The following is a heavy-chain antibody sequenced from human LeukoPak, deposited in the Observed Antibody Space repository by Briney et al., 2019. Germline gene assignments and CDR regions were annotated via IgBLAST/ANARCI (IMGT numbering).Heavy chain of an antibody. Sequence: GGSLRLSCAASGFTFSTYTMSWVRQAPGKGLECVSAINTGGGTSSADSVKGRFTISRDNSESTLYLQMSSLRAEDTAVYYCARGLDSVTWGPFDIWGQGTVVTVSS. J-gene: IGHJ3*02. V-gene: IGHV3-23*01. CDR1: GFTFSTYT. CDR2: INTGGGT. CDR3: ARGLDSVTWGPFDI. D-gene: IGHD2-2*03.